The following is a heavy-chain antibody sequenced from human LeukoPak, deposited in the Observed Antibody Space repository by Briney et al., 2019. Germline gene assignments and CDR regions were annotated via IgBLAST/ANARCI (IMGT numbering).Heavy chain of an antibody. CDR3: ARDQESDGTMIVVVPPEGDYYYGMDV. Sequence: ASVKVSCKASGYTFTSYGISWVRQAPGPGLEWMGWISAYNGNTNYAQKLQGRVTMTTDTSTSTAYMGLRSLRTDDKAVYYCARDQESDGTMIVVVPPEGDYYYGMDVWGQGTTVTVSS. J-gene: IGHJ6*02. CDR2: ISAYNGNT. V-gene: IGHV1-18*01. D-gene: IGHD3-22*01. CDR1: GYTFTSYG.